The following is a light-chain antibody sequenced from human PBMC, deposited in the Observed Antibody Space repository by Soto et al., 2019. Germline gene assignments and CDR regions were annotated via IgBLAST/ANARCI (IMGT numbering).Light chain of an antibody. CDR3: QQYGRSPPLLT. CDR2: GAS. V-gene: IGKV3-20*01. J-gene: IGKJ4*01. CDR1: QSVSSNY. Sequence: EIVLTQSPGTLSLSPGERATLSCRACQSVSSNYFAWYQQKPGQAPRVLIYGASSRATGIPDRFSGSGSGTDFTLTISRLEPEDFAVYYCQQYGRSPPLLTFGGGTKVEIK.